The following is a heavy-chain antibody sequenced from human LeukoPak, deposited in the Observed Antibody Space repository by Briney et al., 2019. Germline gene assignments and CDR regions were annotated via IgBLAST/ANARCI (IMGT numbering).Heavy chain of an antibody. D-gene: IGHD3-22*01. V-gene: IGHV1-69*05. CDR2: IIPIFGTA. J-gene: IGHJ4*02. CDR1: GGTFGSYA. Sequence: SVKVSCKASGGTFGSYAISWVRQAPGQGLEWMGGIIPIFGTANYAQKFQGRVTITTDESTSTAYMELSSLRSEDTAVYYCARGPSPGYYDSSGYSPFDYWGQGTLVTVSS. CDR3: ARGPSPGYYDSSGYSPFDY.